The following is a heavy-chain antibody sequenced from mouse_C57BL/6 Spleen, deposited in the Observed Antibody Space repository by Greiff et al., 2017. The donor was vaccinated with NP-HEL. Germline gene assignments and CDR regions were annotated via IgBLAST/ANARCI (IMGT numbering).Heavy chain of an antibody. D-gene: IGHD2-4*01. CDR2: IRLKSDNYAT. J-gene: IGHJ2*01. CDR3: TGSYDYAFFLDY. V-gene: IGHV6-3*01. Sequence: EVKLMESGGGLVQPGGSMKLSCVASGFTFSNYWMNWVRQSPEKGLEWVAQIRLKSDNYATHYAESVNGRFTISRDDSKSSVYLQMNNLRAEDTGIYYCTGSYDYAFFLDYWGQGTTLTVSS. CDR1: GFTFSNYW.